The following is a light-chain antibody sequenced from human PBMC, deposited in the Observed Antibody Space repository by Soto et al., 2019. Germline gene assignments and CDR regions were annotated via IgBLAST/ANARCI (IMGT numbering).Light chain of an antibody. J-gene: IGKJ5*01. Sequence: EIVLTQSPGTLSLSPVERATLSCSASQSVSTSYLAWYQQKPGQAPRLLFYGASNRATGIPDRFSGSGSGTDFTLTISSLEPQDFAIYYCQQRSNWPPITCGQGTRREIK. CDR1: QSVSTSY. CDR3: QQRSNWPPIT. V-gene: IGKV3D-20*02. CDR2: GAS.